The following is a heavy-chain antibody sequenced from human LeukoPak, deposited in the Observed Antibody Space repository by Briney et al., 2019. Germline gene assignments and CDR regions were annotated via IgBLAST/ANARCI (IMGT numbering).Heavy chain of an antibody. CDR1: GFTSSSYA. CDR2: ISFDGSNK. V-gene: IGHV3-30-3*01. CDR3: ARDPQFGELFYAFDI. Sequence: GGSLRLARAASGFTSSSYAMHWVSLDPGKGRESEAEISFDGSNKYYAASVRGRFTISRGNSKNTLYLQMNSLRAEDTAVYYCARDPQFGELFYAFDIWGQGTMVTVSS. D-gene: IGHD3-10*01. J-gene: IGHJ3*02.